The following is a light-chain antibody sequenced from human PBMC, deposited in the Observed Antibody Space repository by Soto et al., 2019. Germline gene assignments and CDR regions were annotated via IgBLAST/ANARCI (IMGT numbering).Light chain of an antibody. V-gene: IGKV1-39*01. CDR3: QQSYSTLHT. Sequence: DLQMTQSPSSLSASVGDRVTITCRASQSISSYLNWYQQKPGKAPKLLIYAASSLQSGVPSRFSGSGSGTDFTLTSSSLQPEDFATYYCQQSYSTLHTFGGGTKVEIK. J-gene: IGKJ4*01. CDR2: AAS. CDR1: QSISSY.